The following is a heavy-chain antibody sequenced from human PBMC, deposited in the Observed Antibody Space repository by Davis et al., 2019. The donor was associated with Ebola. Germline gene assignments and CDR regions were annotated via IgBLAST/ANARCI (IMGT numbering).Heavy chain of an antibody. V-gene: IGHV3-21*04. Sequence: GESLKISCAASGFTFSSYSMNWVRQAPGKGLEWVSSISSSSSYIYYADSVKGRFTISRDNAKNTLYLQMNSLRAEDTAVYYCAKQGGYNTFGYWGQGTLVTVSS. D-gene: IGHD5-24*01. J-gene: IGHJ4*02. CDR3: AKQGGYNTFGY. CDR1: GFTFSSYS. CDR2: ISSSSSYI.